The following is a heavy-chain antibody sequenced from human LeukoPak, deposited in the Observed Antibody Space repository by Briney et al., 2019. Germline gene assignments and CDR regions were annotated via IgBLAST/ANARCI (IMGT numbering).Heavy chain of an antibody. Sequence: SETLSLTCTVSGGSISSYYWSWIRQPPGKGLEWIGYIYYSGSTNYNPSLKSRVTISVDTSKNQFSLKLSSVTAADTAVYYCAREQDYYYGMDVWGQGTTVTVSS. CDR1: GGSISSYY. V-gene: IGHV4-59*01. J-gene: IGHJ6*02. CDR3: AREQDYYYGMDV. CDR2: IYYSGST.